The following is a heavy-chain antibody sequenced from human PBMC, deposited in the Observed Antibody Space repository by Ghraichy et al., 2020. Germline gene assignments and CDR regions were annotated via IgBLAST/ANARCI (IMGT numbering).Heavy chain of an antibody. CDR3: ARDIKSSSWSYYYYAMDV. CDR1: GFTFSTYS. Sequence: LSLTCAASGFTFSTYSMHWVRQAPGKGLEWVGVISHDGGSKYYAASVKGRFTISRDNSMNTLYLQMNSLRPEDTAAYYCARDIKSSSWSYYYYAMDVWGQGTTVTVSS. CDR2: ISHDGGSK. J-gene: IGHJ6*02. V-gene: IGHV3-30-3*01. D-gene: IGHD6-13*01.